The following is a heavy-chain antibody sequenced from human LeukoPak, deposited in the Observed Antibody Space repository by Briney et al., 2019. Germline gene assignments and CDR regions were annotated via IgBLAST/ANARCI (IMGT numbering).Heavy chain of an antibody. J-gene: IGHJ4*02. D-gene: IGHD6-13*01. V-gene: IGHV3-9*01. CDR2: ISWNSGRK. CDR3: AKARAAAVNYYFDY. Sequence: GGSLRLSCAASGFTFDDYAMHWVRQAPGKGLEWVSGISWNSGRKAYADSVKGRFTISRDNAKNSLYLQMNSLRAEDTALYYCAKARAAAVNYYFDYWGQGTLVTVSS. CDR1: GFTFDDYA.